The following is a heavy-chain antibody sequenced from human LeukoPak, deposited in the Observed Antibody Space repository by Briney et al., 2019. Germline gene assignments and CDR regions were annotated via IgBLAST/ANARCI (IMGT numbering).Heavy chain of an antibody. D-gene: IGHD4-17*01. CDR1: GGSISSSSYY. CDR2: IYYSGST. V-gene: IGHV4-39*01. J-gene: IGHJ3*02. Sequence: PSETLSLTCTVSGGSISSSSYYWGWIRQPPGKGLEWIGSIYYSGSTYYNPSLKSRDTISVDTSKNQFSLKLSSVTAADTAVYYCARFPAPTVTMLWGAFDIWGQGTMVTVSS. CDR3: ARFPAPTVTMLWGAFDI.